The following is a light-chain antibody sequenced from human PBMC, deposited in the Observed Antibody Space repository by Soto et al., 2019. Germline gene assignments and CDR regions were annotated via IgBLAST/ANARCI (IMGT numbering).Light chain of an antibody. J-gene: IGKJ5*01. Sequence: EIVLTQSPDTLSLSPGDSATLSCRASQSVINNYLAWYQQMPGRAPRLLIYGASNRATGVPDRFIGSGSGTEFTLSISRLEPEDFAVFYCQQYHDAITFGQGTRLEI. CDR2: GAS. CDR1: QSVINNY. V-gene: IGKV3-20*01. CDR3: QQYHDAIT.